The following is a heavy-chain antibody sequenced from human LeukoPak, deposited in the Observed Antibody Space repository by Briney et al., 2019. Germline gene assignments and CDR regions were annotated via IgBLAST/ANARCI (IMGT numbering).Heavy chain of an antibody. CDR2: ISAYNGNT. CDR1: GYTFTSYG. V-gene: IGHV1-18*01. J-gene: IGHJ4*02. Sequence: ASVKVSCKASGYTFTSYGISWVRQAPGQGLEWMGRISAYNGNTNYAQKLQGRVTMTTDTSTSTAYMELRSLRSDDTAVYYCARDRGKYYYGSIEYYWGQGTLVTVSS. CDR3: ARDRGKYYYGSIEYY. D-gene: IGHD3-10*01.